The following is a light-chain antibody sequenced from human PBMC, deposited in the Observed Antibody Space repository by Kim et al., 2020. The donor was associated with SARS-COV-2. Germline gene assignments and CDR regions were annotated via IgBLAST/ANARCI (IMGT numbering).Light chain of an antibody. J-gene: IGKJ2*01. CDR1: HDISKY. CDR2: DAS. CDR3: QQYDRFSYT. Sequence: SASVGDRVTITVQASHDISKYFNWYQQKAGKAPKLLIYDASNLETGVPSRFSGSRSGTDFTLTIRSLQPEDTATYYCQQYDRFSYTFGQGTKLEI. V-gene: IGKV1-33*01.